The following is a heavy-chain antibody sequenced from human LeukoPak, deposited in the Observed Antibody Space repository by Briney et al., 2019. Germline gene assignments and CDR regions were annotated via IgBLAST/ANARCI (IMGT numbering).Heavy chain of an antibody. CDR3: TSTVLGRADWLDP. Sequence: GGSLRLSCAASGLTFSSYGMHWVRQAPGRGLEWVTFIRYDGEKQHYVDSVKGRFTISRDNSKDTLYLQMNDVRPEDTAVYYCTSTVLGRADWLDPWGLGTPVTVSS. V-gene: IGHV3-30*02. CDR1: GLTFSSYG. J-gene: IGHJ5*02. CDR2: IRYDGEKQ. D-gene: IGHD7-27*01.